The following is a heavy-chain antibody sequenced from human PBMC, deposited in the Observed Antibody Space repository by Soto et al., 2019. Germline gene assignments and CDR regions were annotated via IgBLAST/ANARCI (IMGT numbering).Heavy chain of an antibody. D-gene: IGHD2-2*01. CDR1: GYTFTSYG. CDR2: ISAYNGNT. V-gene: IGHV1-18*01. CDR3: ARGYHNTPYIVVVPAADDAFDI. J-gene: IGHJ3*02. Sequence: ASVKVSCKASGYTFTSYGISWVRQATGQGLEWMGWISAYNGNTNYAQKLQGRVTMTTDTSTSTAYMELRSLRSDDTAVYYCARGYHNTPYIVVVPAADDAFDIWGQGTMVTVSS.